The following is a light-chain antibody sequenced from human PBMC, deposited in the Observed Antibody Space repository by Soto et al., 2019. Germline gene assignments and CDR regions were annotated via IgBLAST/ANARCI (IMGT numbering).Light chain of an antibody. Sequence: DIVMTQSPDSLAVSLGERATINCKSSQTVLRSSHNKNHLAWYQQKPEQPPKMLISWPSTRESGVPDRFSGSGSGTDFTLTISSLQTEDVAVYYCQHYYTGPVTFGQWTRLEIK. V-gene: IGKV4-1*01. CDR3: QHYYTGPVT. CDR1: QTVLRSSHNKNH. J-gene: IGKJ5*01. CDR2: WPS.